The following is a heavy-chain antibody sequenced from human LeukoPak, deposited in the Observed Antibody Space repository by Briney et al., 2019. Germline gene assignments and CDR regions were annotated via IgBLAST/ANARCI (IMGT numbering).Heavy chain of an antibody. CDR3: ARALRGYSYGGGPFFDY. CDR2: INPNSGGT. V-gene: IGHV1-2*02. D-gene: IGHD5-18*01. J-gene: IGHJ4*02. CDR1: GYTFTGYY. Sequence: ASVKVSCKASGYTFTGYYMHWVRQAPGQGLEWMGWINPNSGGTNYAQKFQGRVTMTRDTSISTAYMELSRLRSDDTAVYYCARALRGYSYGGGPFFDYWGQGTLVTVSS.